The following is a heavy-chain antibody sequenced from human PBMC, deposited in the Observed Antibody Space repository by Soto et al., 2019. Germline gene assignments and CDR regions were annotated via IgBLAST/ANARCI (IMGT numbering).Heavy chain of an antibody. CDR2: IYYRGNA. D-gene: IGHD6-13*01. CDR3: ACCSAAGTRGSGYMYV. V-gene: IGHV4-39*01. CDR1: DDSINSDKYY. J-gene: IGHJ6*03. Sequence: SETLSLTCSVSDDSINSDKYYWVWIRQPPGKGLEWIGSIYYRGNAYYNPSLQTRVTISLDKSKSQFSLKLSSVTAADTAVYYCACCSAAGTRGSGYMYVWGKGTTVTVSS.